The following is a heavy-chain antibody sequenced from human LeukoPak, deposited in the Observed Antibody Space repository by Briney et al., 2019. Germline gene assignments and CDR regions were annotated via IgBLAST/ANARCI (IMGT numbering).Heavy chain of an antibody. CDR3: ARDLGGSYQDY. Sequence: ASVKVSCKASGYTFTTYYMHWVRQAPGQGFEWMGIINPSGGSTNYAQKFQGRVTMTRDTSTSTVYMELSSLRSGDTAVYYCARDLGGSYQDYWGQGTLVTVSS. J-gene: IGHJ4*02. D-gene: IGHD1-26*01. CDR2: INPSGGST. V-gene: IGHV1-46*01. CDR1: GYTFTTYY.